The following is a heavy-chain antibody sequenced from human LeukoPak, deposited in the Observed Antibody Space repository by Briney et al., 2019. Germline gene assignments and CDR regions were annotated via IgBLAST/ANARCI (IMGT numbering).Heavy chain of an antibody. CDR1: GGSISSYY. J-gene: IGHJ6*03. CDR2: IYYSGST. CDR3: ASSPDSAAAGNYYYMDV. Sequence: SETLSLTCTVSGGSISSYYWSWIRQPPGKGLEWIGYIYYSGSTNYNPSLKSRVTISVDTSKNQFSLKLSSVTAADTAVYYCASSPDSAAAGNYYYMDVWGKGTTVTISS. D-gene: IGHD6-13*01. V-gene: IGHV4-59*01.